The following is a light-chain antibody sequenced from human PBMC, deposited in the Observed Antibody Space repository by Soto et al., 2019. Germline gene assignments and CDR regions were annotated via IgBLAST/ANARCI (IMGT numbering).Light chain of an antibody. CDR1: SSDVGSYNL. J-gene: IGLJ3*02. V-gene: IGLV2-23*02. Sequence: QSVLTQPASVSGSPGQSITISCTGTSSDVGSYNLVSWYQQHPGKAPKLMIYEVSKRPSGVSNRFSGSQSGNTASRTISGLQAEDEADYYCCSYAGSSTFAGVFVGGTKVTVL. CDR2: EVS. CDR3: CSYAGSSTFAGV.